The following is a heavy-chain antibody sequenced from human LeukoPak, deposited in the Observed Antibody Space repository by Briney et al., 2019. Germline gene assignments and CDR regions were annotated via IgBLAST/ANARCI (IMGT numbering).Heavy chain of an antibody. CDR2: IDNQI. Sequence: GGSLRLSCAASGFTFSASTMAWVRQAAGKGLEWVSAIDNQIFYADSVKGRFTISRDDSRNTLYLQMNSLRVEDSAIYYCARDRFGDYDYWGQGTLVTVSS. CDR3: ARDRFGDYDY. D-gene: IGHD4-17*01. CDR1: GFTFSAST. V-gene: IGHV3-23*01. J-gene: IGHJ4*02.